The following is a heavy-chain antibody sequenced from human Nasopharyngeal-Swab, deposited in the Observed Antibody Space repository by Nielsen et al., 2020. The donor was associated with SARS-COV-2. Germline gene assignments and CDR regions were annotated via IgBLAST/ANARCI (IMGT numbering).Heavy chain of an antibody. J-gene: IGHJ4*02. V-gene: IGHV1-18*01. D-gene: IGHD5-12*01. Sequence: ASVKVSCKASGYTFTSYGISWVRQAPGQGLEWMGWISAYNGNTNYAQKLQGRDTMTTDTSTSTAYMELRSLRSDDTAVYYCARVPELGLSKSWFGYSGYDFSPHFDYWGQGTLVTVSS. CDR1: GYTFTSYG. CDR2: ISAYNGNT. CDR3: ARVPELGLSKSWFGYSGYDFSPHFDY.